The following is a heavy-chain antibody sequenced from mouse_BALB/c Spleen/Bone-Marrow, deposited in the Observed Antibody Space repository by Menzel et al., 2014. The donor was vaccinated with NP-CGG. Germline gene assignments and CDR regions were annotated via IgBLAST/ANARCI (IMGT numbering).Heavy chain of an antibody. J-gene: IGHJ2*01. Sequence: GIDFRRYWMSWVRQAPGKGLEWIGEINPESSTINYTPSLKDKFIISRDNAKNTLYLQMSKVRSEDTALYYCARLGYYGYFVDWGQGTTLTVSS. V-gene: IGHV4-1*02. CDR3: ARLGYYGYFVD. D-gene: IGHD2-3*01. CDR1: GIDFRRYW. CDR2: INPESSTI.